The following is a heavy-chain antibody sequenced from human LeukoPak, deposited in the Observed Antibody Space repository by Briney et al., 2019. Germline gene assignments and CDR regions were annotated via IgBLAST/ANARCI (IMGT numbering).Heavy chain of an antibody. V-gene: IGHV3-30-3*01. J-gene: IGHJ4*02. CDR2: ISYDGSNK. CDR3: ARDGDYGDWGY. Sequence: GGSPRLSCAASGFTFSNYVMHWVRQAPGKGLEWVAVISYDGSNKYYADSVKGRFTISRDNSKNTLYLQMNSLRAEDTAVYYCARDGDYGDWGYWGQGTLVTVSS. CDR1: GFTFSNYV. D-gene: IGHD4-17*01.